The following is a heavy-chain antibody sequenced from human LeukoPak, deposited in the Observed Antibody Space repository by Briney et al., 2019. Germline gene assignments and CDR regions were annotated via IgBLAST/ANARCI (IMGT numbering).Heavy chain of an antibody. CDR3: ARDEYGDYYFDY. CDR2: IYSGGST. Sequence: GGSLRLSCAASGFTVSSNYMSWVRQAPGKGLEWVSVIYSGGSTYYADSVKGRFTISRDNSKNTLYLQMNSLRAEDTAVYYCARDEYGDYYFDYWGQGTLVSVSS. J-gene: IGHJ4*02. D-gene: IGHD4-17*01. CDR1: GFTVSSNY. V-gene: IGHV3-66*02.